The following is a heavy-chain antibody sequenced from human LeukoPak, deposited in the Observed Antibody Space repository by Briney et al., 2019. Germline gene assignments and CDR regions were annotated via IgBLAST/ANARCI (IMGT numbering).Heavy chain of an antibody. J-gene: IGHJ4*02. D-gene: IGHD6-19*01. CDR3: ANTRLGY. V-gene: IGHV3-23*01. CDR2: ISASGGIT. Sequence: GGSLRLSCAASGFTFSTYAMGWVRQAPGKGLEWVSAISASGGITNYADSVKGRFAISRDNSKKTVYLQMSSLRAEGTAVYYCANTRLGYWGQGTLVTVSS. CDR1: GFTFSTYA.